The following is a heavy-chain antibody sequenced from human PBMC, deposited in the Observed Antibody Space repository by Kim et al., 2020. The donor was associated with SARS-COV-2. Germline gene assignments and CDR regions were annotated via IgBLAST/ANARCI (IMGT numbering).Heavy chain of an antibody. D-gene: IGHD1-26*01. CDR2: ISWNSGSI. Sequence: GGSLRLSCAASGFTFDDYAMHWVRQAPGKGLEWVSGISWNSGSIGYADSVKGRFTISRDNAKNSLYLQMNSLRAEDTALYYCAKDMGWEQLKLPFDYWGQGTLVTVSS. V-gene: IGHV3-9*01. CDR1: GFTFDDYA. CDR3: AKDMGWEQLKLPFDY. J-gene: IGHJ4*02.